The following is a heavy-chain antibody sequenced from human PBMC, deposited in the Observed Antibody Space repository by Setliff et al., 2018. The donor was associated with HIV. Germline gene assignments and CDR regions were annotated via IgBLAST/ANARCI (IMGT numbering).Heavy chain of an antibody. J-gene: IGHJ4*02. Sequence: SETLSLTCTVSGGSFSSSSYYWGWIRQPPGKGLEWIGNIHYSGSTYYNPSLKSRVTISKDTSKNQFSLHLSSVTAADPAVYYCARDTYDSRGYFFGYWGQGTLVTVSS. D-gene: IGHD3-22*01. V-gene: IGHV4-39*07. CDR3: ARDTYDSRGYFFGY. CDR1: GGSFSSSSYY. CDR2: IHYSGST.